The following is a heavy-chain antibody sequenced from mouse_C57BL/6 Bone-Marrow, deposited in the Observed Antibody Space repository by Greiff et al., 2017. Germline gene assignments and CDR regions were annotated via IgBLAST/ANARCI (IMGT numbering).Heavy chain of an antibody. D-gene: IGHD2-5*01. Sequence: VQLQQSGPELVKPGASVKMSCKASGYTFTDYNMHWVKQSPGKGLEWIGYINPNNGGTSYNQKFKGKATLTVNKSSSTAYMELRSLTSEDSAVYYCARSGYSNYGFAYWGQGTLVTVSA. J-gene: IGHJ3*01. CDR2: INPNNGGT. CDR3: ARSGYSNYGFAY. V-gene: IGHV1-22*01. CDR1: GYTFTDYN.